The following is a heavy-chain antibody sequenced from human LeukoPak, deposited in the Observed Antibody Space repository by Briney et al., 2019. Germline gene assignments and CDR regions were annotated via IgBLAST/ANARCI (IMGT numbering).Heavy chain of an antibody. J-gene: IGHJ4*02. Sequence: PSETLSLTCTVSGGSISSSSYYWDWIRQPPGKGLEWIGTIYYSGDAYYNPSLKSRVTISVDTSKNQFSLKLSSVTAADTAVYYCARRVVTITPYFDYWGRGTLVTVSS. CDR1: GGSISSSSYY. CDR3: ARRVVTITPYFDY. D-gene: IGHD3-22*01. CDR2: IYYSGDA. V-gene: IGHV4-39*01.